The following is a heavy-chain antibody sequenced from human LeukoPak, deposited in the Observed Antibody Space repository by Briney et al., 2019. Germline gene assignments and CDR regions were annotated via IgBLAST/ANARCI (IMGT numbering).Heavy chain of an antibody. CDR2: IWYDGSNK. Sequence: GSLRLSCAASGFTFSSYGMHWVRQAPGKGLEWVAVIWYDGSNKYYADSVKGRFTISRDNSKNTLYLQMNSLRAEDTAVYYCARPLRDYYDSSGYLNIGYWGQGTLVTVSS. V-gene: IGHV3-33*01. J-gene: IGHJ4*02. D-gene: IGHD3-22*01. CDR3: ARPLRDYYDSSGYLNIGY. CDR1: GFTFSSYG.